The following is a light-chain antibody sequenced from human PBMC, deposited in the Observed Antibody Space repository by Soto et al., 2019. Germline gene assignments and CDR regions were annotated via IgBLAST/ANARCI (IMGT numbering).Light chain of an antibody. CDR3: QQYGSSPGT. Sequence: EIVLTQSPGTLSLSPGERATLSCRASQSVSSSYLAWYQQKPGQAPRLLIYGASSRATGIPDMVSGSGAGTDFTLTISGLEPEDVAVYYGQQYGSSPGTFGQGTKVEIK. CDR1: QSVSSSY. V-gene: IGKV3-20*01. CDR2: GAS. J-gene: IGKJ1*01.